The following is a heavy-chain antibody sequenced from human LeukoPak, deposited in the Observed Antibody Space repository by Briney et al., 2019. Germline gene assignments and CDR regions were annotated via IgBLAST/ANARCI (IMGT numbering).Heavy chain of an antibody. D-gene: IGHD1-26*01. V-gene: IGHV4-31*03. J-gene: IGHJ5*02. Sequence: SETLSLTCTVSGGSISSGGYYWSWIRQHLGKGLEWIGYIYYSGGTYYNPSLKSRVTISVDTSKNQFSLKLSSVTAADTAVYYCARYYRVGNWFDPWGQGTLVTVSS. CDR3: ARYYRVGNWFDP. CDR2: IYYSGGT. CDR1: GGSISSGGYY.